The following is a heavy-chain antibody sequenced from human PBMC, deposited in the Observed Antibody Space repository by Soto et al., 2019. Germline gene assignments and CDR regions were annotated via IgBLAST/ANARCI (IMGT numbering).Heavy chain of an antibody. CDR3: VRYDRINMKPYSPEGFHI. J-gene: IGHJ3*02. D-gene: IGHD3-3*02. CDR1: GDSISSSNSH. Sequence: SETLSLTCTVSGDSISSSNSHWGCTRQPPGKGLEYIGSVYYGGAIFYSGNIYYNPSLKSRVTISVDTSKNQFSLRLSSVTAADTGVYYCVRYDRINMKPYSPEGFHIWGQGTMVTVSS. V-gene: IGHV4-39*01. CDR2: VYYGGAIFYSGNI.